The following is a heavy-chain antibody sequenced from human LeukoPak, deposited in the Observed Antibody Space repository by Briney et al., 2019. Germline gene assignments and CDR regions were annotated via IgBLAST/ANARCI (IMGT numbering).Heavy chain of an antibody. Sequence: GSLRLSCAASGFPFNSHGMHWVRQAPGKGLEWLAVISYEGSKQYYADSVKGRFTISRDSSNNTLYLQMNSLRVEDTAVYYCAKDGPRYSGTYCDYWGQGTLVTVTS. J-gene: IGHJ4*02. V-gene: IGHV3-30*18. CDR2: ISYEGSKQ. CDR1: GFPFNSHG. CDR3: AKDGPRYSGTYCDY. D-gene: IGHD1-26*01.